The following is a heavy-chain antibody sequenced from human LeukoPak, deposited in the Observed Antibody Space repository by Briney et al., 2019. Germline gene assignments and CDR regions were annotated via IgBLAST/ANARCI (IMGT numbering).Heavy chain of an antibody. CDR2: IYVSGKI. V-gene: IGHV4-4*07. Sequence: SETLSLTCSVSGGSISNLYLSWIRQPAGKGLEWIGRIYVSGKIDYNPSLRSRVTMSVDTSKNQLSLRVRSVTAADTGVYYCARDSGTTGEVKFDPWGQGTLVTVSS. D-gene: IGHD3-10*01. J-gene: IGHJ5*02. CDR3: ARDSGTTGEVKFDP. CDR1: GGSISNLY.